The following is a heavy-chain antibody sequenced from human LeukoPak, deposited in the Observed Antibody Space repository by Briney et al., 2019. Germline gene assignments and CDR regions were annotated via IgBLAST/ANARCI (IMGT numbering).Heavy chain of an antibody. V-gene: IGHV1-2*06. D-gene: IGHD4-17*01. Sequence: GASVKVSCKASGYTFTGYYMHWVRQAPGQGLEWMGRINPNSGGTNHAQKFQGRVTMTRDTSISTAYMELSRLRSDDTAVYYCARDFYGDYGDYWGQGTLVTVSS. CDR1: GYTFTGYY. CDR3: ARDFYGDYGDY. J-gene: IGHJ4*02. CDR2: INPNSGGT.